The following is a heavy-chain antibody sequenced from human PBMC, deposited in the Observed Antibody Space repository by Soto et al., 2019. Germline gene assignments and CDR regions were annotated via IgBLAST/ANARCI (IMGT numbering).Heavy chain of an antibody. V-gene: IGHV4-30-4*01. J-gene: IGHJ5*02. CDR3: ARASNYTWFDP. CDR2: IYNSGSA. D-gene: IGHD4-4*01. CDR1: GGSISSGDYY. Sequence: TSETLSLTCTVSGGSISSGDYYWSWIRQPPGKGLEWIGYIYNSGSAYYNPSLKSRVTISVDTSKNQFSLKLSSVTAADTAMFYCARASNYTWFDPWGKGTLVTVSS.